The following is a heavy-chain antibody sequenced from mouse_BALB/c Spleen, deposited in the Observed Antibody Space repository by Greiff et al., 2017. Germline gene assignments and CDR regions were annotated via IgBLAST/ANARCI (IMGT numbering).Heavy chain of an antibody. CDR1: GYTFTSYW. Sequence: VQLQQPGAELVRPGASVKLSCKASGYTFTSYWINWVKQRPGQGLEWIGNIYPSGSYTNYNQKFKDKATLTVDKSSSTAYMQLSSPTSEDSAVYYCTREGDYGSSYWYFDVWVAGTTVTVSS. J-gene: IGHJ1*01. D-gene: IGHD1-1*01. V-gene: IGHV1-69*02. CDR3: TREGDYGSSYWYFDV. CDR2: IYPSGSYT.